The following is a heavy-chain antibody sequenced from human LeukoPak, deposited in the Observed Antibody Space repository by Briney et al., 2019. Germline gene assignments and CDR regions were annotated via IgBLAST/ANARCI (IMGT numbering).Heavy chain of an antibody. CDR2: INHSGST. V-gene: IGHV4-34*01. Sequence: SETLSLTCAVYGGSFSGYYWSWIRQLPGKGLEWIGEINHSGSTNYNPSLKSRVTISVDTSKNQFSLKLSSVTAADTAVYYCASSWAYSGSYYGYWGQGTLVTVSS. D-gene: IGHD1-26*01. CDR1: GGSFSGYY. CDR3: ASSWAYSGSYYGY. J-gene: IGHJ4*02.